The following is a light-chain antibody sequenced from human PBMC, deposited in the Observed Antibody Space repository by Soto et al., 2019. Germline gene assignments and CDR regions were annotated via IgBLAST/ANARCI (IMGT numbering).Light chain of an antibody. CDR2: WAS. CDR3: QQYYSTPWT. CDR1: QSVLYSSNNKNY. V-gene: IGKV4-1*01. J-gene: IGKJ1*01. Sequence: DIEMTQSPDSLAVSLGERATINCKSSQSVLYSSNNKNYLTWYQQKPGQPPKLLIYWASTRESGVPDRFSGSGSGTDFTLTISSLQAEDVAVYYCQQYYSTPWTSGQGTKEEIK.